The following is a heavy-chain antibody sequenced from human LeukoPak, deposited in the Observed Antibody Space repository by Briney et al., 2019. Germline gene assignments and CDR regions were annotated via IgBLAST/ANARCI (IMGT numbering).Heavy chain of an antibody. CDR2: ISGSGGGT. Sequence: GGSLRLSCAASGFTFSSYAMSWVRQAPGKGLEWVSAISGSGGGTYYADSVKGRFTISRDNSKNTLYLQMNSLRAEDTAVYYCAKDPRVYSGYGSHHYWGQGTLVTVSS. D-gene: IGHD5-12*01. CDR3: AKDPRVYSGYGSHHY. V-gene: IGHV3-23*01. CDR1: GFTFSSYA. J-gene: IGHJ4*02.